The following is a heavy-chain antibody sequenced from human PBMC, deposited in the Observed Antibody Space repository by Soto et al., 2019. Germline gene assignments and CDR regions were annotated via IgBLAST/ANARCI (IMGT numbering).Heavy chain of an antibody. CDR2: ISPYNGNT. D-gene: IGHD3-3*01. Sequence: ASVKVSCKASGYFFTTYGISWVRQAPGQGLEWMGWISPYNGNTKYAQSFQGRVTMTTDTSTYTAYMELRSLRSDDPAVYYCARDFGSDLSAPGAVFDYWGQGTVVTVSS. V-gene: IGHV1-18*04. CDR1: GYFFTTYG. J-gene: IGHJ4*02. CDR3: ARDFGSDLSAPGAVFDY.